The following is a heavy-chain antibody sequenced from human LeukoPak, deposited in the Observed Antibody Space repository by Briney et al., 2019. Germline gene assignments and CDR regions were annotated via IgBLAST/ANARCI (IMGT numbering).Heavy chain of an antibody. CDR3: AKDRRLGELSLYIYY. Sequence: PGRSLRLSCAASGFTFSSYGMHWVRQAPGKGLEWVAVISYDGSNKYYADSVKGRFTISRDNSKNTLYLQMNSLRAEDTAVYYCAKDRRLGELSLYIYYWGQGTLVTVSS. CDR1: GFTFSSYG. J-gene: IGHJ4*02. CDR2: ISYDGSNK. V-gene: IGHV3-30*18. D-gene: IGHD3-16*02.